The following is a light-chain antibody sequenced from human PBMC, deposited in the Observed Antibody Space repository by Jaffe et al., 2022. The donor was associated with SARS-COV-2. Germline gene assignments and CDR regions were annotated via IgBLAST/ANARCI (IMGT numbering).Light chain of an antibody. CDR1: SSDVGSYNR. CDR2: EVS. CDR3: NSYTSSSIVV. Sequence: QSALTQPPSVSGSPGQSVTISCTGTSSDVGSYNRVSWYQQPPDTAPKLMIYEVSNRPSGVPDRFSGSKSGNTASLSISGLQAEDEADYYCNSYTSSSIVVFGGGTKLTVL. J-gene: IGLJ2*01. V-gene: IGLV2-18*02.